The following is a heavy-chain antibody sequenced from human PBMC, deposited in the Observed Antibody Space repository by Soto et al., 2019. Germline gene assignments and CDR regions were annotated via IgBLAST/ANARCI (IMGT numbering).Heavy chain of an antibody. CDR3: VRGKDKDDSSFWFY. Sequence: LSLNCIDSDGSLSSGGYYWSWIRQPPGKGLEWIGFIHGGGSTLYSPSLKSRLTISIETSERQFSLKLSSVTAADTAVYYCVRGKDKDDSSFWFYWGQGTPVTVSS. CDR2: IHGGGST. CDR1: DGSLSSGGYY. V-gene: IGHV4-31*03. D-gene: IGHD6-13*01. J-gene: IGHJ4*01.